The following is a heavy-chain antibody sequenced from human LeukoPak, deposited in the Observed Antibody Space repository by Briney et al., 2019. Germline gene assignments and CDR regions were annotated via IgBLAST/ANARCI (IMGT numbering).Heavy chain of an antibody. D-gene: IGHD3-9*01. CDR3: AKDLSLVRYFDWLPPDAFDI. CDR2: ISSSCSTI. J-gene: IGHJ3*02. CDR1: GFTFSDYY. V-gene: IGHV3-11*01. Sequence: GGSLRLSCAASGFTFSDYYMSWIRQAPGKGLEWDSYISSSCSTIYYADSVKGRFTISRDNAKNSLYLQMNSLRAEDTAVYYCAKDLSLVRYFDWLPPDAFDIWGQGTMVTVSS.